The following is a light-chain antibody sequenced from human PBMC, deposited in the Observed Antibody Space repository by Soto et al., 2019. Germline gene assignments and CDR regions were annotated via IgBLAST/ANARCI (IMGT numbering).Light chain of an antibody. V-gene: IGKV3-15*01. Sequence: EIVLTQSPGTLSLSPGERATLSCRASQSVTKSLAWYQQKPGQAPRLLIYGASSRATGIPARFSGSGSGTEFTLTISSLQSEDFAVYFCQQYNNWPPITFGQGTRLEI. J-gene: IGKJ5*01. CDR1: QSVTKS. CDR2: GAS. CDR3: QQYNNWPPIT.